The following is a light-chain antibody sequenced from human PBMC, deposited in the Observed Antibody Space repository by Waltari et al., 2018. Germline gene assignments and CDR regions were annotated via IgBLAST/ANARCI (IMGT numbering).Light chain of an antibody. CDR2: EVT. Sequence: QSALTQPPSASGSPGQSVTISCTGTTSDVGFYDYVPWYQQHPGKAPRLFIFEVTKRPSGVPERFSGSKSGTTASLTVSGLQTEDEGDYYCSSYAGIRKLVFGGGTKLTVL. J-gene: IGLJ2*01. V-gene: IGLV2-8*01. CDR3: SSYAGIRKLV. CDR1: TSDVGFYDY.